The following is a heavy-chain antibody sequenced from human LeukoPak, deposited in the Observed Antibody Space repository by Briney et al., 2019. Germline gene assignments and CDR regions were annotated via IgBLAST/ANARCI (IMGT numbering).Heavy chain of an antibody. Sequence: TGGSLRLSCAASGFNFTNYVMGWVRQAPGKGLEWVSAISGSGGSTYYADSVKGRFTISRDNSKNTLYLQMNSLRAEDTAVYYCAKVPSYSVRNDAFDIWGQGTMVTVSS. CDR3: AKVPSYSVRNDAFDI. CDR2: ISGSGGST. V-gene: IGHV3-23*01. CDR1: GFNFTNYV. J-gene: IGHJ3*02. D-gene: IGHD2-21*01.